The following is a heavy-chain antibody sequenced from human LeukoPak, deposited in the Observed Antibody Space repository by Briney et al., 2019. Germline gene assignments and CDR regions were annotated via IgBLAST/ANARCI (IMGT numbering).Heavy chain of an antibody. Sequence: GALRLSFAASGFPFSTYAMRWVRPAPGKGLMWVSGVNGNGGSTSYADSVKGRFTISRDNSKNTVYLQMNSLRVEDTAVYYCAKSLYGGCDYWGQGTVVTVSS. CDR3: AKSLYGGCDY. D-gene: IGHD3-16*02. CDR1: GFPFSTYA. V-gene: IGHV3-23*01. CDR2: VNGNGGST. J-gene: IGHJ4*02.